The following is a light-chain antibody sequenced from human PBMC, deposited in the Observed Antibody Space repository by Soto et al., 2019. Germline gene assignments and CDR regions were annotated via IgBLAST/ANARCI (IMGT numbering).Light chain of an antibody. J-gene: IGLJ1*01. Sequence: SYELTQPPSVSVSPGQTASITCSGDKLGDKYACWYQQRPGQSPVLVIYQDTKRPSGIPERFSGSSSGNTATLTISGTQAMDEGDYYCQTWDSSTFVFGTGTKVTVL. V-gene: IGLV3-1*01. CDR1: KLGDKY. CDR2: QDT. CDR3: QTWDSSTFV.